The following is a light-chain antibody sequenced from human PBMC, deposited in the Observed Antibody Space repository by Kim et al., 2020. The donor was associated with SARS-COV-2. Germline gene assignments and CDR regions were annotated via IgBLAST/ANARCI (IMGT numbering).Light chain of an antibody. CDR1: PGSVTSGHF. V-gene: IGLV7-46*01. Sequence: PGGTVPLPCGSSPGSVTSGHFPYWFQHKPGQAPSTLIYDKTQRHSWTPARFSGSLLGDKAALTLSGAQPEDEADYYCLLYYSGVRVFGGGTQLTVL. J-gene: IGLJ2*01. CDR2: DKT. CDR3: LLYYSGVRV.